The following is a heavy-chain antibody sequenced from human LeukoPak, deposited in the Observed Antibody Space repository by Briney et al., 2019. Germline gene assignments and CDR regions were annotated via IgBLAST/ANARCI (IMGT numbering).Heavy chain of an antibody. CDR3: AKDGSGLGGAFDI. J-gene: IGHJ3*02. CDR1: GFTFDDYA. Sequence: PGRSLRLSCAASGFTFDDYAMHWVRHAPGKGLEWVSGLNWNSGGIVYADSVKGRFTISRDNAKGSLYLQMNNLRTEDTALYYCAKDGSGLGGAFDIWGQGTMVTVSS. CDR2: LNWNSGGI. D-gene: IGHD1-26*01. V-gene: IGHV3-9*01.